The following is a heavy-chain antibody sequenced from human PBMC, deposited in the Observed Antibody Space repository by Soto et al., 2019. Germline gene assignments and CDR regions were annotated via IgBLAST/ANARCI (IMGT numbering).Heavy chain of an antibody. V-gene: IGHV1-2*02. CDR1: GYTFAGYY. CDR2: INPNSGGT. Sequence: ASVKVSCKASGYTFAGYYMHWVRQAPGQGLEWMGWINPNSGGTNYAQKFQGRVTMTRDTSISTAYMELSRLRSDDTAVYYCARDLGRLGSLGGMDVWGQGTTVTVSS. D-gene: IGHD3-16*01. CDR3: ARDLGRLGSLGGMDV. J-gene: IGHJ6*02.